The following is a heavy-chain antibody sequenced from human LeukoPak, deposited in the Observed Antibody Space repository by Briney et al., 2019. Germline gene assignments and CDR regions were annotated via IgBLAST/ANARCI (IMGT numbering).Heavy chain of an antibody. J-gene: IGHJ5*02. V-gene: IGHV3-7*03. CDR1: GFTFSTYW. CDR3: ARDRRYSSGHNWFDP. Sequence: GGSLRLSCAASGFTFSTYWMNWVRQAPGKGLEWVANIKEDGSEKNYVDSVKGRFSISRDNAKNSLYLQMNSLRVEDTALYYCARDRRYSSGHNWFDPWGQGTLVTVSS. CDR2: IKEDGSEK. D-gene: IGHD6-19*01.